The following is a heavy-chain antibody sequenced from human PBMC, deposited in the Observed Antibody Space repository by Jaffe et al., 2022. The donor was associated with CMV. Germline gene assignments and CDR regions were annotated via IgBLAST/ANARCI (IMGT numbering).Heavy chain of an antibody. CDR2: INTDGSIT. J-gene: IGHJ4*02. V-gene: IGHV3-74*01. CDR1: GFTFNSYW. Sequence: EVQLVESGGGLVQPGGSLRLSCAASGFTFNSYWMHWVRQAPGKGLMWVSLINTDGSITDYADSVKGRFTISRDNAKNTVYLQMNSLRVEDTAMYYCTGLDYRVDNWGQGTLVTVSS. D-gene: IGHD3-16*02. CDR3: TGLDYRVDN.